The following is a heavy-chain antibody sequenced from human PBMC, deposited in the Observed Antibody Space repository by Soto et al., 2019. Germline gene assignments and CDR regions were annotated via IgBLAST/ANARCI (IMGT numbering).Heavy chain of an antibody. CDR2: ITYDGSNA. V-gene: IGHV3-30*03. Sequence: HPGGSLRLSCEASGFIFSSYGMHWVRQAPGKGLEWVALITYDGSNADYADSVKGRFTISRDDSENTLYLQMNSLRSEDTALYYCARDRGYQLRLDYGMDVWGQGTTVTVSS. CDR3: ARDRGYQLRLDYGMDV. J-gene: IGHJ6*02. D-gene: IGHD2-2*01. CDR1: GFIFSSYG.